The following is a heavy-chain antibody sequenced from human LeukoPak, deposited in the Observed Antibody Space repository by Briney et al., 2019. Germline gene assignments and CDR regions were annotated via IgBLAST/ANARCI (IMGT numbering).Heavy chain of an antibody. CDR2: IHPGDSDT. Sequence: GESLKISCKGSGYTFTSYWIGWVRQMPGKGLEWMGIIHPGDSDTRHSPSFQGQVTISADKSISTAYLQWSSLKASDTAVYYCGRYSSGYPPYYYGMDVWGQGTTVTVSS. V-gene: IGHV5-51*01. D-gene: IGHD3-22*01. J-gene: IGHJ6*02. CDR3: GRYSSGYPPYYYGMDV. CDR1: GYTFTSYW.